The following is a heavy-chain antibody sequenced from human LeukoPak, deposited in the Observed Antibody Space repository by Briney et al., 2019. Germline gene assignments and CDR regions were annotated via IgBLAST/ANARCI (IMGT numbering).Heavy chain of an antibody. Sequence: ASVKVSCKASGGTFSSYAISWVRQAPGQGLEWMGRIIPILGIANYAQKFQGRVTITADKSTSTAYMELSSLRSEDTAVYYCAREVPLWFGEFRYYFDYWGQGTLVTVSS. CDR2: IIPILGIA. D-gene: IGHD3-10*01. CDR3: AREVPLWFGEFRYYFDY. J-gene: IGHJ4*02. V-gene: IGHV1-69*04. CDR1: GGTFSSYA.